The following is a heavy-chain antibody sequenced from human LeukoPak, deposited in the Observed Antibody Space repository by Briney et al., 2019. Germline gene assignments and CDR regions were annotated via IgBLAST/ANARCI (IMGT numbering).Heavy chain of an antibody. V-gene: IGHV1-2*02. Sequence: GASVKVSCKASGYTFTSYGISWVRQAPGQGLEWMGWINPNSGDTNYAQKFQGRVTMTRDTSISTAYMELSRLRSDDTAVYYCARFAQQLAYWGQGTLVTVSS. CDR2: INPNSGDT. J-gene: IGHJ4*02. D-gene: IGHD6-13*01. CDR3: ARFAQQLAY. CDR1: GYTFTSYG.